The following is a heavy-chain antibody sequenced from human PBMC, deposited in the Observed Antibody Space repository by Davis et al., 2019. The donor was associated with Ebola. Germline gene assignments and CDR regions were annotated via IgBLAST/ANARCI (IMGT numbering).Heavy chain of an antibody. J-gene: IGHJ4*02. V-gene: IGHV3-7*01. CDR2: IKQDGSDK. CDR1: CFSFRSYW. CDR3: ARFSRGTIESY. Sequence: GESLKISCAASCFSFRSYWMSWVRQAPGKGLERVANIKQDGSDKHYVDSVKGRFTISRDNAKNSLYLQMNSLRAEDTAVYYCARFSRGTIESYWGQGTLVTVSS. D-gene: IGHD5/OR15-5a*01.